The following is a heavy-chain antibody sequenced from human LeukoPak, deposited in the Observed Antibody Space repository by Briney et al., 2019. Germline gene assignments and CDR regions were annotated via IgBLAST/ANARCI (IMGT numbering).Heavy chain of an antibody. V-gene: IGHV3-21*01. CDR1: GFTFSSYS. CDR2: ISSSSSYI. J-gene: IGHJ4*02. CDR3: ARALAAAADY. D-gene: IGHD6-13*01. Sequence: GRSLRLSCAASGFTFSSYSMNWVRQAPGKGLEWVSSISSSSSYIYYADSVKGRFTISRDNAKNSLYLQMNSLRAEDTAVYYCARALAAAADYWGQGTLVTVSS.